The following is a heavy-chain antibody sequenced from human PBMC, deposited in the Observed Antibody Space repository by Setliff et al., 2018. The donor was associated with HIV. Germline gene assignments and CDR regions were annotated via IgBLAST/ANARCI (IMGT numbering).Heavy chain of an antibody. Sequence: SVKVSCKASGDTFSTYTISWVRQAPGQGLAWMGGIIPIFGTTNYAQNFQGRFTITADQSTSTAYMELSSLRSEDTAVYYCARERRSGSYGGRDALDIWGQGTMVTVSS. CDR3: ARERRSGSYGGRDALDI. D-gene: IGHD1-26*01. V-gene: IGHV1-69*13. CDR2: IIPIFGTT. J-gene: IGHJ3*02. CDR1: GDTFSTYT.